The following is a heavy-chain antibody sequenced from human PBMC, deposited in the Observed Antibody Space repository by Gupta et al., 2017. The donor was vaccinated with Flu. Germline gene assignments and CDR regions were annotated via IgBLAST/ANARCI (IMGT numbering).Heavy chain of an antibody. CDR1: GFTFSSYE. D-gene: IGHD5-12*01. CDR3: ARDVRYSGYDYYYYGMDV. Sequence: EVQLVESGGGLVQPGGSLRLSCAASGFTFSSYEMNWVRQAPGKGLEWVSYISSSGSTIYYADSVKGRFTISRDNAKNSLYLQMNSLRAEDTAVYYCARDVRYSGYDYYYYGMDVWGQGTTVTVSS. V-gene: IGHV3-48*03. J-gene: IGHJ6*02. CDR2: ISSSGSTI.